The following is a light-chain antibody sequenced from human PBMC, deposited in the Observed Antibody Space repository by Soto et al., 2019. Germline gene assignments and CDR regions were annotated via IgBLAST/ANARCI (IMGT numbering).Light chain of an antibody. CDR1: QSVDKF. Sequence: EVELTQSPATLSLSPGETATLSCRASQSVDKFLAWYQQRPGQPPRLLIFDSSNRATGVPVRFSGSGSGTVFTLTIGSLEPEDSAVYYCQQYGGSPFTFGPGTKVDIK. V-gene: IGKV3-11*01. CDR3: QQYGGSPFT. J-gene: IGKJ3*01. CDR2: DSS.